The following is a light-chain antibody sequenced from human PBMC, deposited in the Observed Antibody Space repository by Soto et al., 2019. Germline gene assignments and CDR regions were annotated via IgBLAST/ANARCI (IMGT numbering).Light chain of an antibody. J-gene: IGKJ5*01. CDR1: QAVSTN. CDR3: QQRSNWPPIT. CDR2: DAS. V-gene: IGKV3-11*01. Sequence: EIVMTQSPATLSVSPGETATLSCRASQAVSTNLAWYQQKRGQAPRLLIYDASNRATGIPARFSGSGSGTDFTLTISSLEPEDCAVYYCQQRSNWPPITFGQGTRLEIK.